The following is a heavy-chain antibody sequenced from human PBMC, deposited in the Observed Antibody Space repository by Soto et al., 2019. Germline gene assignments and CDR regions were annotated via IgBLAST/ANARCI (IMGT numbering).Heavy chain of an antibody. D-gene: IGHD5-18*01. Sequence: ASVKVSCKASGYTFTSYDINWVRQAPGQGLEWMGGIIPIFGTANYAQKFQGRVTITADESTSTAYMELSSLRSEDTAVYYCARVDTAMVSLGWFDPWGQGTLVTVSS. J-gene: IGHJ5*02. V-gene: IGHV1-69*13. CDR1: GYTFTSYD. CDR3: ARVDTAMVSLGWFDP. CDR2: IIPIFGTA.